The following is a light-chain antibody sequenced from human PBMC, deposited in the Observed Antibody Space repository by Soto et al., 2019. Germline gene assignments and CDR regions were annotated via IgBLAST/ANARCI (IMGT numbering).Light chain of an antibody. Sequence: VMTQSLATVSVYPGERVTLSCRASQSVRSNFAWYQQKPGQAPRLLIYDASTRATGIPARFSGSGSGTDFTLTIISLEPEDFAVYYRQQYKDWPHTFGQGTKV. CDR2: DAS. V-gene: IGKV3D-15*01. CDR1: QSVRSN. J-gene: IGKJ1*01. CDR3: QQYKDWPHT.